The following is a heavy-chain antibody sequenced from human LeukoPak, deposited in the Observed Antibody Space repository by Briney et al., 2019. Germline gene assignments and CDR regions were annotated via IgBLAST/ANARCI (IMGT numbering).Heavy chain of an antibody. D-gene: IGHD3-10*02. Sequence: PSETLSLTCTVSGGSISSYYWSWIRQPAGKGLEWIGRIYTSGSTNYNPSLKSRVTISVDTSKNQFSLRVTSVTAADTAVYYCARHSYSVPHYFDYWGQGTLVTVSS. CDR3: ARHSYSVPHYFDY. J-gene: IGHJ4*02. CDR1: GGSISSYY. CDR2: IYTSGST. V-gene: IGHV4-4*07.